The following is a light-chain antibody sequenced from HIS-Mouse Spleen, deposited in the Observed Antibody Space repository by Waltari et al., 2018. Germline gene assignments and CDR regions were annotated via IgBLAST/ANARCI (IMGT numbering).Light chain of an antibody. Sequence: DIQLTQSPSFLSAPVGDRVAIPCRASHGLSSYLAWYQQKPGKAPKLLIYAASTLQSGVPSRFSGSGSGTEFTLTISSLQPEDFATYYCQQLNSYPPTFGQGTKVEIK. J-gene: IGKJ1*01. CDR3: QQLNSYPPT. CDR1: HGLSSY. CDR2: AAS. V-gene: IGKV1-9*01.